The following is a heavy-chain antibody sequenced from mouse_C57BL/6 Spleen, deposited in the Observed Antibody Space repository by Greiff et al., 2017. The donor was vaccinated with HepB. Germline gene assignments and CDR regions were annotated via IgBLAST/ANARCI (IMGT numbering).Heavy chain of an antibody. CDR3: ARSRPAMDY. CDR1: GFTFSDYG. Sequence: EVKLMESGGGLVKPGGSLKLSCAASGFTFSDYGMHWVRQAPEKGLEWVAYISSGSSTIYYADTVKGRFTISRDNAKNTLFLQMTSLRSEDTAMYYCARSRPAMDYWGQGTSVTGSS. J-gene: IGHJ4*01. CDR2: ISSGSSTI. D-gene: IGHD1-1*01. V-gene: IGHV5-17*01.